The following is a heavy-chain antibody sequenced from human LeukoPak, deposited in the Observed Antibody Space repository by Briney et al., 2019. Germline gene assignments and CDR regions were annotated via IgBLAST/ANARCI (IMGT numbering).Heavy chain of an antibody. Sequence: GGSLRLSCAASGFTFSSYEMNWVRQAPGKGLEWASKISSSGSTINYADSVKGRFTISRDNAKNSLYLQTNSLRAEDTAVYYCARVLYLYGSSSARFDYWGQGTLVTVSS. D-gene: IGHD6-6*01. CDR2: ISSSGSTI. V-gene: IGHV3-48*03. CDR3: ARVLYLYGSSSARFDY. CDR1: GFTFSSYE. J-gene: IGHJ4*02.